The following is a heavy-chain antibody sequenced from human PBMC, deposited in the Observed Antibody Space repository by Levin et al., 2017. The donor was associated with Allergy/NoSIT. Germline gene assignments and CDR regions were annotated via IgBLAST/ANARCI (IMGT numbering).Heavy chain of an antibody. V-gene: IGHV3-53*01. Sequence: QTGGSLRLSCVASGFFVSSNYMSWVRQAPGKGLEWVSVMYSGGNTYYADSVKGRFTISRDNSKNTLFLQMNSLRAEDTAVYYCARDPYSSSWYGGAFDLWGQGTMVTVSS. CDR2: MYSGGNT. D-gene: IGHD6-13*01. CDR3: ARDPYSSSWYGGAFDL. J-gene: IGHJ3*01. CDR1: GFFVSSNY.